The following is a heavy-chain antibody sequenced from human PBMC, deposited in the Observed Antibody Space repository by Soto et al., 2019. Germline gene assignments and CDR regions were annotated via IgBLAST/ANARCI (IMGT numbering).Heavy chain of an antibody. V-gene: IGHV4-30-4*01. CDR1: GGSISNVDYY. D-gene: IGHD2-2*01. Sequence: QVELQESGPGLAKPSQTLSLTCTVSGGSISNVDYYWSWIRQPPGKGLEWIGHIHYSGSPYYNPSRKSRVTLAVDSSQNQSSPKLTAVSAADTAVYYCARCGSTCSLDFWGQGTLVTVSS. J-gene: IGHJ4*02. CDR2: IHYSGSP. CDR3: ARCGSTCSLDF.